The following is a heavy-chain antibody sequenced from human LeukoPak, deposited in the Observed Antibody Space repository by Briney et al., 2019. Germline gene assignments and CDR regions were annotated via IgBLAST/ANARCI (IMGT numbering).Heavy chain of an antibody. V-gene: IGHV3-30-3*01. CDR2: ISYDGSNK. Sequence: PGGSLRLSCAASGFTFSSYAMHWVRQAPGKGLEWVAVISYDGSNKYYADSVRGRFTISRDNSKNTLYLQMDSLRAEDTAVYYCATDSVVPAAIRQFVWAFDIWGQGTMVTVSS. D-gene: IGHD2-2*02. CDR1: GFTFSSYA. CDR3: ATDSVVPAAIRQFVWAFDI. J-gene: IGHJ3*02.